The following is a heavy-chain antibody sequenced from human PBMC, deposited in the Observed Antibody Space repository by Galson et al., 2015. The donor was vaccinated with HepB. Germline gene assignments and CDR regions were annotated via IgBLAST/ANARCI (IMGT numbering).Heavy chain of an antibody. CDR3: AREGDCSSTSCDAFDI. CDR2: ISAYNGNT. J-gene: IGHJ3*02. D-gene: IGHD2-2*01. V-gene: IGHV1-18*04. Sequence: SVKVSCKASGYTFTSYGISWVRQAPGQGLEWMGWISAYNGNTNYAQKLQGRVTMTTDTSTSTAYMELRSLRSDDTAVYYCAREGDCSSTSCDAFDIWGQGTMVTVSS. CDR1: GYTFTSYG.